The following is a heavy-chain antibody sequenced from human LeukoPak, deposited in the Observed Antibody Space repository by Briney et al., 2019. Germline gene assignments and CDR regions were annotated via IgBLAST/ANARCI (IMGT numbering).Heavy chain of an antibody. CDR1: DYSITSGYY. CDR2: IYHSGRA. CDR3: ARVSAHGICDS. J-gene: IGHJ4*02. V-gene: IGHV4-38-2*02. D-gene: IGHD3-3*01. Sequence: SETLSLTCTFSDYSITSGYYWAWIRQPPRKGLEWIGNIYHSGRAFYKSSLKSRVTMSAETSKNQFSLNLTSVTAADTAVYFCARVSAHGICDSWGRGTLVTVSS.